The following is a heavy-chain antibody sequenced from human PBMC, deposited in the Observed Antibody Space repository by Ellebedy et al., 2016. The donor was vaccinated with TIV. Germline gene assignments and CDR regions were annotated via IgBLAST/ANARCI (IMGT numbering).Heavy chain of an antibody. D-gene: IGHD1-26*01. V-gene: IGHV4-4*02. CDR3: ARIRRTIGALEDC. CDR2: IYHSGST. Sequence: MPSETLSLTCAVSGGSISSSHWWSWVRQPPGKGLEWIGEIYHSGSTNYNPSLKSRVSLSVDKSKNNFSLKLSSVTAADTAVYYCARIRRTIGALEDCWGQGTLVTVSS. CDR1: GGSISSSHW. J-gene: IGHJ4*02.